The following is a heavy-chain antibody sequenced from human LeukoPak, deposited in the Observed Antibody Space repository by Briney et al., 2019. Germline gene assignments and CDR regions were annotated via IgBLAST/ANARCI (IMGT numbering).Heavy chain of an antibody. J-gene: IGHJ4*02. CDR1: GYTFTGYY. V-gene: IGHV1-18*04. CDR2: ISAYNGNT. CDR3: ASGEGGSSS. D-gene: IGHD6-13*01. Sequence: AASVKVSCKASGYTFTGYYMHWVRRAPGQGLEWMGWISAYNGNTNYAQKLQGRVTMTTDTSTSTAYMELRSLRSDDTAVYYCASGEGGSSSWGQGTLVTVSS.